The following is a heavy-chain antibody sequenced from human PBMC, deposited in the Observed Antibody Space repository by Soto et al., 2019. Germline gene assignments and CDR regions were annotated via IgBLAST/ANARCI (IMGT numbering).Heavy chain of an antibody. CDR2: VYPGDSDT. V-gene: IGHV5-51*01. Sequence: GESLKISCKGSGYSFTSYWIGWVRQMPGKGLEWMGIVYPGDSDTRYSPSFQGQVTISADKSISTAYLPWSSLKASDTAMYYCATHKQFSGYRGYDVRRIAVAGTWWLDPWGQGTPVT. CDR3: ATHKQFSGYRGYDVRRIAVAGTWWLDP. J-gene: IGHJ5*02. CDR1: GYSFTSYW. D-gene: IGHD6-19*01.